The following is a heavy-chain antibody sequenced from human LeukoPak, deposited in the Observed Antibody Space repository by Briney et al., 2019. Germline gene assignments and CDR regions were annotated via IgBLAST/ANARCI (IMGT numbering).Heavy chain of an antibody. Sequence: ASVKVSCKASGYTFTSYDINWVRQATGQGLEWMGWMNPNSGNTGYAQKFQGRVTITRNTSISTAYMELSSLRSEDTAVYYCARDGTYTPTGWFDPWGQGTLVTVSS. D-gene: IGHD1-14*01. CDR3: ARDGTYTPTGWFDP. V-gene: IGHV1-8*02. CDR2: MNPNSGNT. J-gene: IGHJ5*02. CDR1: GYTFTSYD.